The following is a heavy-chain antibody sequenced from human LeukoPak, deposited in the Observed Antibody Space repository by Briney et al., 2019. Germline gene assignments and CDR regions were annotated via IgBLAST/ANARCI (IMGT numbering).Heavy chain of an antibody. CDR3: ARGVGTSGDY. CDR1: GASISTYY. Sequence: SETLSLTCIVSGASISTYYWSWIRQPPGKGLEYLGSISYSGITNYNPSLKSRLTLSVDTSRNQLSLKLSSVTAAVTAVYYCARGVGTSGDYWGQGTLVTVSS. D-gene: IGHD1/OR15-1a*01. V-gene: IGHV4-59*01. J-gene: IGHJ4*02. CDR2: ISYSGIT.